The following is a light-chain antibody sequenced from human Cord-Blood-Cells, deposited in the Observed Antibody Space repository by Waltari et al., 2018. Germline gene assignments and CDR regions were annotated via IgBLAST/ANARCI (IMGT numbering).Light chain of an antibody. CDR2: EVS. CDR1: RSDVGGYKH. CDR3: SSYTSSSTLDVV. Sequence: QSALTQPASVSGSPGPSITISCTRTRSDVGGYKHVPWYQQHPGKAPKLMIYEVSNRPSGVSNRFSGSKSGNTASLTISGLQAEDEADYYCSSYTSSSTLDVVFGGGTKLTVL. J-gene: IGLJ2*01. V-gene: IGLV2-14*01.